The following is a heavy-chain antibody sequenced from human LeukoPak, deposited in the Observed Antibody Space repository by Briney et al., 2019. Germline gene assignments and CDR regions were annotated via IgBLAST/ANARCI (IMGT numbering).Heavy chain of an antibody. D-gene: IGHD3-16*01. J-gene: IGHJ4*02. CDR1: GYTLTGYY. V-gene: IGHV1-2*02. CDR2: INPNSGGT. Sequence: ASVKVSCKASGYTLTGYYMHWVRQAPGQGLEWMGWINPNSGGTNYAQKFQGRVTMTRDTSISTAYMELSRLRSDDTAVYYCARESLGNGTYVTDFDYWGQGTLVTVSS. CDR3: ARESLGNGTYVTDFDY.